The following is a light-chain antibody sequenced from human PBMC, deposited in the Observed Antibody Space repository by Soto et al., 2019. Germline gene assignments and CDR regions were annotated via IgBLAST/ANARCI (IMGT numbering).Light chain of an antibody. CDR1: QTINNY. J-gene: IGKJ4*01. Sequence: DIQMTQSPSSLSASVGDRVTITCRASQTINNYLNWYQQKPGKAPKLLIYAASSLQSGVPSRFSGSGSGTDFTLTISSLQAEDSATYFCPDSITAPLTFGGGTKVEVK. V-gene: IGKV1-39*01. CDR2: AAS. CDR3: PDSITAPLT.